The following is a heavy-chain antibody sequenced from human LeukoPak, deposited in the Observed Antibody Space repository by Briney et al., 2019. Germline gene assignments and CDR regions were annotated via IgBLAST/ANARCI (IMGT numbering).Heavy chain of an antibody. V-gene: IGHV3-7*01. CDR3: AREANYYDSSDLNY. CDR1: GFTFSNHW. Sequence: GGSLRLSCAASGFTFSNHWMSWVRQAPGKGLEWVANIKQDGSEKYYVDSVKGRFTISRDNAKNSLYLQMNSLRAEDTAVYYCAREANYYDSSDLNYWGQGTLVTVSS. J-gene: IGHJ4*02. D-gene: IGHD3-22*01. CDR2: IKQDGSEK.